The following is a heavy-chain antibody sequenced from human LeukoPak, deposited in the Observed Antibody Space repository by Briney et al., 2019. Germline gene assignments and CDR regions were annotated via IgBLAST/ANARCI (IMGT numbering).Heavy chain of an antibody. V-gene: IGHV3-48*01. CDR3: ARRDSSGWSDFDY. D-gene: IGHD6-19*01. CDR2: ITSSSNTI. J-gene: IGHJ4*02. Sequence: GGSLRLSCAASGFTFKSYNMNWVRQAPGKGLEWVSYITSSSNTIYYADSVKGRFTISRDNAKNSLYLQMNSLRAEDTAVYYCARRDSSGWSDFDYWGQGTLVTVSS. CDR1: GFTFKSYN.